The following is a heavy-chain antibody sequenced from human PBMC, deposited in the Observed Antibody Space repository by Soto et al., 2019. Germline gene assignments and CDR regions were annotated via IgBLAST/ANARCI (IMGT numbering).Heavy chain of an antibody. Sequence: VQLVDSGGGLAQPGESLRLSCAGSGFIFGNYDMHWVRQAPGKGLEWVSVIGSSGDTYYADSVKGRFTISRENAKNSFYLQLDSLRAEDTAVYYCARDRRGYDGEAYFFDYWGQGTLVAVSS. CDR2: IGSSGDT. V-gene: IGHV3-13*01. CDR1: GFIFGNYD. D-gene: IGHD4-17*01. J-gene: IGHJ4*02. CDR3: ARDRRGYDGEAYFFDY.